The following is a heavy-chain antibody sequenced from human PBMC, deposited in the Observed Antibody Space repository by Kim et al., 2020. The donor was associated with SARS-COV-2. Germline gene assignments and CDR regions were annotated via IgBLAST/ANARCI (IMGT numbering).Heavy chain of an antibody. Sequence: GGSLRLSCAASGFTVSSNYMSWVRQAPGKGLEWVSVIYSGGSTYYADSVKGRFTISRHNSKNTLYLQMNSLRAEDTAVYYCASAYSSSWDYYYGMDVWGQGTTVTVS. J-gene: IGHJ6*02. CDR3: ASAYSSSWDYYYGMDV. CDR1: GFTVSSNY. D-gene: IGHD6-13*01. CDR2: IYSGGST. V-gene: IGHV3-53*04.